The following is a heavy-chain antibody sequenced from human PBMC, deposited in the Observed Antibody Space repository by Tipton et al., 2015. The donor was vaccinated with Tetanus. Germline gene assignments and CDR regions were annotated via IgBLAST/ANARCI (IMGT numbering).Heavy chain of an antibody. CDR2: MNQDGSAE. D-gene: IGHD2/OR15-2a*01. Sequence: SLRLSCVASGFTFSDHYMSWIRQVPGKGLEWVANMNQDGSAEFYVDSVKGRFTISRDNSKNSLSLQMNSLRADDTAVYYCVRRWFGTQYYFGMDVWGQGTTVTVSS. V-gene: IGHV3-7*01. CDR1: GFTFSDHY. CDR3: VRRWFGTQYYFGMDV. J-gene: IGHJ6*02.